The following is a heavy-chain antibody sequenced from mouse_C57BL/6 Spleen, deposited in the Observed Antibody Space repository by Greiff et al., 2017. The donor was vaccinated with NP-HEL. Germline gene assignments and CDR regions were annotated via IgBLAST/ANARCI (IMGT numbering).Heavy chain of an antibody. CDR3: AREDGREAMDY. J-gene: IGHJ4*01. V-gene: IGHV5-6*01. Sequence: EVKLMESGGDLVKPGGSLKLSCAASGFTFSSYGMSWVRQTPDKRLEWVATISSGGSYTYYPDSVKGRFTISRDNAKNTLYLQMSSLKSEDTAMYYCAREDGREAMDYWGQGTSVTVSS. CDR1: GFTFSSYG. D-gene: IGHD1-1*01. CDR2: ISSGGSYT.